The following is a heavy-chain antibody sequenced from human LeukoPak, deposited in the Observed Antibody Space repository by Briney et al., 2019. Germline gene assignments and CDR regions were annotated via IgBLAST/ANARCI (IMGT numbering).Heavy chain of an antibody. D-gene: IGHD2-8*02. CDR3: ARDLAVFDAFDI. CDR2: INPNSGDT. CDR1: GYTFTGYY. Sequence: GASVKVSCKASGYTFTGYYMHWVRQAPGQGLEWMGWINPNSGDTNYAQDFRGRVTMTRDTSISTAYMELSRLRYDDTAVYYCARDLAVFDAFDIWGQGRMVTVSS. J-gene: IGHJ3*02. V-gene: IGHV1-2*02.